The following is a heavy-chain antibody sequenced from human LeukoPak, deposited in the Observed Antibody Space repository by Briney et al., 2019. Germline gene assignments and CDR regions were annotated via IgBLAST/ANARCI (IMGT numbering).Heavy chain of an antibody. Sequence: PSETLSLTCTVSGGSISSSSYYWGWIRQPPGKGLEWIGSIYYSGSTYYNPSLKSRVTISVDTSKNQFSLKLSSVTAADTAVYYCARGLLWFGESWAFDYWGQGTLVTVSS. D-gene: IGHD3-10*01. CDR2: IYYSGST. CDR3: ARGLLWFGESWAFDY. V-gene: IGHV4-39*07. J-gene: IGHJ4*02. CDR1: GGSISSSSYY.